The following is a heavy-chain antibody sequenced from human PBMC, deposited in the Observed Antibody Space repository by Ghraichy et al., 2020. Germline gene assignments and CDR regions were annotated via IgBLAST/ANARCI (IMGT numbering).Heavy chain of an antibody. Sequence: GGSLRLSCAASGFTFSDYYMSWIRQAPGKGLEWVSYISSSGSTIYYADSVKGRFTISRDNAKNSLYLQMNSLRAEDTAVYYCAGSPHTQYCSSTSCYGWFDYWGQGTLVTVSS. CDR3: AGSPHTQYCSSTSCYGWFDY. CDR1: GFTFSDYY. D-gene: IGHD2-2*01. V-gene: IGHV3-11*04. J-gene: IGHJ4*02. CDR2: ISSSGSTI.